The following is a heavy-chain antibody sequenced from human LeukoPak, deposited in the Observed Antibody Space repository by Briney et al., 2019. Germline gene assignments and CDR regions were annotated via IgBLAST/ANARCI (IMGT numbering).Heavy chain of an antibody. Sequence: PSETLSLTCTVSGGSISSSSYYWGWIRQPPGKGLEWIGSIYYSGSTYYNPSLKSRVTISVDTSKNQFSLKLSSVTAADTAVYYCAREAAAGSRRDYYYMDVWGKGTTVTISS. CDR2: IYYSGST. J-gene: IGHJ6*03. D-gene: IGHD6-13*01. CDR1: GGSISSSSYY. V-gene: IGHV4-39*07. CDR3: AREAAAGSRRDYYYMDV.